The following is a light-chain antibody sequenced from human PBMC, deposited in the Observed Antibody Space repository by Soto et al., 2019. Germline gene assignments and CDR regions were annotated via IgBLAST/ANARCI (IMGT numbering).Light chain of an antibody. CDR2: AAS. Sequence: DIQMTQSPSSLSASVGVRVTITCRASQSISSYLTWYQQKPGKAPKLLIYAASSLQSGVPSRFSGSGSGTDFTLTISRLQPADFETYYCKQSNSTHFFGQGTKLEIK. CDR1: QSISSY. J-gene: IGKJ2*01. V-gene: IGKV1-39*01. CDR3: KQSNSTHF.